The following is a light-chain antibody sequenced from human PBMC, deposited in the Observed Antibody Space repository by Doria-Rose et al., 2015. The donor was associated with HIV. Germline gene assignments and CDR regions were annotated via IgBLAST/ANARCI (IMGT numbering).Light chain of an antibody. CDR2: KAS. CDR3: QQYGSSPTT. J-gene: IGKJ5*01. Sequence: DIRLTQSPSTLSASVGDRVTITCRASQSISSWLAWYQQKPGKAPKLLIYKASSLESGVPSRFGGSGSGTEFTLTISCLQPDDFATYYCQQYGSSPTTFGQGTRLEIK. CDR1: QSISSW. V-gene: IGKV1-5*03.